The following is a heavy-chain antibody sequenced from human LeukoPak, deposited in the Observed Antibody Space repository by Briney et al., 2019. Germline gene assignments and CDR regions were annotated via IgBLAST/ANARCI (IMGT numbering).Heavy chain of an antibody. CDR3: ARLLPNDSGSYPRVFDY. CDR1: GGSISSSRYY. D-gene: IGHD1-26*01. J-gene: IGHJ4*02. V-gene: IGHV4-39*07. CDR2: IYYSGST. Sequence: SETLPLTCTVSGGSISSSRYYWGWIRQPPGKGLEWIGSIYYSGSTYYNPSLKSRVTISVDTSKNQFSLKLSSVTAADTAVYYCARLLPNDSGSYPRVFDYWGQGTLVTVSS.